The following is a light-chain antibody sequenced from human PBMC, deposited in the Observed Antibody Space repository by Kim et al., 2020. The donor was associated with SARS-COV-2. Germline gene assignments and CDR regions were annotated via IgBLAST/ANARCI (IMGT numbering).Light chain of an antibody. Sequence: ALGQTARITCGGNSIGSKIVHWYQQKPDQAPVLVIYRDNNRPSGIPERFSGSNSGNTATLTISRAQAGDEADYYCQVWDSTTAGVVFGGGTQLTVL. V-gene: IGLV3-9*01. J-gene: IGLJ2*01. CDR2: RDN. CDR1: SIGSKI. CDR3: QVWDSTTAGVV.